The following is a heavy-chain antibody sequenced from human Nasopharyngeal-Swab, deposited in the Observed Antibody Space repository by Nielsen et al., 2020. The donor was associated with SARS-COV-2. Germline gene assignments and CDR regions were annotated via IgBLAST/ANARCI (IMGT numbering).Heavy chain of an antibody. Sequence: GESLKISCAASGFTFSTYEMNWVRQAPGKGLEWVSYISSDATPTHYAASVKGRFIISRDNANNSLYLHMHSLRGEDTAVYYCARDTRGGARDTRGGNFNPYFDYWGQGTLVTVSS. V-gene: IGHV3-48*03. CDR2: ISSDATPT. CDR3: ARDTRGGARDTRGGNFNPYFDY. J-gene: IGHJ4*02. CDR1: GFTFSTYE. D-gene: IGHD2-15*01.